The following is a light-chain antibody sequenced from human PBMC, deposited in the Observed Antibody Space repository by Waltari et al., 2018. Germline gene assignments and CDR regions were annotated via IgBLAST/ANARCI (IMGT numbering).Light chain of an antibody. J-gene: IGLJ3*02. Sequence: QSALTQPRSVSGSPGQSVTISCPGTSSAVGGYNYFSWYQQHPGKAPKLMIYDVSKRPSGVPDRFSGSKSGNTASLTISGLQAEDEADYYCCSYAGSPWVFGGGTKLTVL. CDR2: DVS. CDR3: CSYAGSPWV. V-gene: IGLV2-11*01. CDR1: SSAVGGYNY.